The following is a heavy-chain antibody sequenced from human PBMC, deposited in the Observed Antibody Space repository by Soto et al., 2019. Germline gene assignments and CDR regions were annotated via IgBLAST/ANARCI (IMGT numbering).Heavy chain of an antibody. Sequence: SETLSLTCTVSGGSIRSYCWTWIRQPPGEGLEWIGCICNSGTTNYNPSLKSRVTISVDTSKNQFSLKLSSVTAADTAVYYCARQLSRSSWYHYFDYWGQGTLVTVSS. D-gene: IGHD6-13*01. CDR2: ICNSGTT. CDR3: ARQLSRSSWYHYFDY. V-gene: IGHV4-59*08. CDR1: GGSIRSYC. J-gene: IGHJ4*02.